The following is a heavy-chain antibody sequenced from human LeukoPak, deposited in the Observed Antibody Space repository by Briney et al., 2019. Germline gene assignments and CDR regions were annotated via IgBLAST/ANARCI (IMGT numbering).Heavy chain of an antibody. CDR3: AKDRQQPVIHNAFDI. D-gene: IGHD6-13*01. J-gene: IGHJ3*02. CDR2: ISYDGSHK. CDR1: GFTFNYYG. V-gene: IGHV3-30*18. Sequence: GGSLRLSCAASGFTFNYYGVHWVRQAPGKGLEWVAVISYDGSHKYYTDSVKGRFTISRDNSKNTMYLQMNSLRAEDTAVYYCAKDRQQPVIHNAFDIWGQGTMVTVSS.